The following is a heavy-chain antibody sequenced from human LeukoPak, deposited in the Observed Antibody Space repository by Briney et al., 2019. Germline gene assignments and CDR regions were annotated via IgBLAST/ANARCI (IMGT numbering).Heavy chain of an antibody. CDR2: IYTSGST. Sequence: SETLSLTCTVSGGSISSYYWSWIRQPAGKGLEWIRRIYTSGSTNYNPSLKSRVTMSVDTSKNQFSLKLSSVTAADTAVYYCARASDSSGYYYSYYYYGMDVWGQGTTVTVSS. V-gene: IGHV4-4*07. CDR1: GGSISSYY. D-gene: IGHD3-22*01. J-gene: IGHJ6*02. CDR3: ARASDSSGYYYSYYYYGMDV.